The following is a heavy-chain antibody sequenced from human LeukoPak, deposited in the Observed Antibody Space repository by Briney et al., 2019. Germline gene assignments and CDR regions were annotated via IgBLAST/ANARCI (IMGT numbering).Heavy chain of an antibody. CDR3: AKDRSVSYYYDSSGYSFDY. D-gene: IGHD3-22*01. CDR1: GFTFSSYA. V-gene: IGHV3-23*01. J-gene: IGHJ4*02. Sequence: QTGGSLRLSCAASGFTFSSYAMSWVRQAPGKGLEWVSAISGSGGSTYYADSVKGRFTISRDNSKNTLYLQMNSLRAEDTAVYYCAKDRSVSYYYDSSGYSFDYWGQGTLVTVSS. CDR2: ISGSGGST.